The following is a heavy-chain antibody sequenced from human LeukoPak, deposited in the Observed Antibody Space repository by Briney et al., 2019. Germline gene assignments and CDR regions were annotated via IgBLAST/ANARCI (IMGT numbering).Heavy chain of an antibody. D-gene: IGHD3-22*01. CDR2: IKQDGSEK. J-gene: IGHJ4*02. CDR1: GFIFSTYG. CDR3: ARGRGFIIDY. Sequence: GGSLRLSCAASGFIFSTYGMYWVRQAPGKGLEWVAIIKQDGSEKYYVDSVKGRFTISRDNAKNSLYLQMNSLRAEDTAVYYCARGRGFIIDYWGQGTLVTVSS. V-gene: IGHV3-7*01.